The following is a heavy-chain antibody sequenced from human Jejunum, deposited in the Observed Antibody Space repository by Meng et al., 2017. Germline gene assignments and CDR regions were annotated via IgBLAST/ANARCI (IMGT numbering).Heavy chain of an antibody. CDR1: GYTFTDSY. D-gene: IGHD3-10*01. CDR3: ARNMVRGLYYFDY. Sequence: VDPVQVGAEVNEPGAHVKGACKGSGYTFTDSYMHWVRQAPGQGLEWMGRINPNSGATNYAQKFQGRVTMTRDTSISTAYMEVTRLRSDDTAVYYCARNMVRGLYYFDYWGQGTLVTVSS. J-gene: IGHJ4*02. V-gene: IGHV1-2*06. CDR2: INPNSGAT.